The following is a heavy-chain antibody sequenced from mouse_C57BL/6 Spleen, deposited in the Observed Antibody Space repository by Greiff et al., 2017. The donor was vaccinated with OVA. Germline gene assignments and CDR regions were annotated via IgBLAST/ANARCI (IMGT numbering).Heavy chain of an antibody. D-gene: IGHD2-4*01. J-gene: IGHJ2*01. CDR1: GFTFSSYG. V-gene: IGHV5-6*01. CDR2: ISSGGSYT. Sequence: EVQRVESGGDLVKPGGSLKLSCAASGFTFSSYGMSWVRQTPDKRLEWVATISSGGSYTYYPDSVKGRFTISRDNAKNTLYLQMSSLKSEDTAMYYCARQIYYDYGIDYWGQGTTLTVSS. CDR3: ARQIYYDYGIDY.